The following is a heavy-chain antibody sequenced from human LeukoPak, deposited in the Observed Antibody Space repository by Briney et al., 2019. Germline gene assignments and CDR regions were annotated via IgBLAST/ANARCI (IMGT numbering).Heavy chain of an antibody. J-gene: IGHJ4*02. CDR1: GFTFSSYW. CDR3: ARDGDDYGDYGDY. D-gene: IGHD4-17*01. Sequence: PGGSLRLSCAASGFTFSSYWMSWVRQAPGKGLEWVANIKQDGSEKYYVDSVKGRFTTSRDNAKNSLYLQMNSLRAEDTAVYYCARDGDDYGDYGDYWGQGTLVTVSS. V-gene: IGHV3-7*01. CDR2: IKQDGSEK.